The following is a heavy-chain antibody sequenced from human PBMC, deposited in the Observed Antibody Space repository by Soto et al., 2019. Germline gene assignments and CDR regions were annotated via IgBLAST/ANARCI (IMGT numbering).Heavy chain of an antibody. Sequence: QVLLVESGGGVVQPGTSLRLSCAASGFTIGSYGMHWVGQAPGKGLEWVAGLWYDGDDKYYGDSVKGRLTISRDNSRNTLYLQMNSLRAEDTAVYYCVRGPYYGLYYFDSWGQGTLVTVSS. D-gene: IGHD3-10*01. CDR1: GFTIGSYG. CDR3: VRGPYYGLYYFDS. V-gene: IGHV3-33*01. J-gene: IGHJ4*02. CDR2: LWYDGDDK.